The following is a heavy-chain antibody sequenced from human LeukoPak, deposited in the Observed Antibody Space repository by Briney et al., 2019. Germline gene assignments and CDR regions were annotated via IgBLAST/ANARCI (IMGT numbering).Heavy chain of an antibody. CDR1: NDSISNYY. V-gene: IGHV4-59*12. CDR2: IYYTGIT. J-gene: IGHJ6*03. D-gene: IGHD4-11*01. CDR3: GGLPYYYYYYYMDV. Sequence: SETLSLTCSVSNDSISNYYWTWIRQPPGQGLEWLGYIYYTGITNYNPSLKSRVTISVDTSKNQFSLKLSSVTAADTAVYYCGGLPYYYYYYYMDVWGKGTTVTVSS.